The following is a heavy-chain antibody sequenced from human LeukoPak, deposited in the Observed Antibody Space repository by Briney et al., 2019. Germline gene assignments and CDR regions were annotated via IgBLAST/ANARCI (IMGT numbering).Heavy chain of an antibody. Sequence: ASVKVSGTASGYTFTGYYMHWVRQAPGQGLEWMGWINPNSGGTNYAQKFQGRVTMTRDTSISTAYMELSRLRSDDTAVYYCASGDVDFWDGYSFDYWGQGTLVTVSS. V-gene: IGHV1-2*02. CDR2: INPNSGGT. CDR3: ASGDVDFWDGYSFDY. J-gene: IGHJ4*02. CDR1: GYTFTGYY. D-gene: IGHD3-3*01.